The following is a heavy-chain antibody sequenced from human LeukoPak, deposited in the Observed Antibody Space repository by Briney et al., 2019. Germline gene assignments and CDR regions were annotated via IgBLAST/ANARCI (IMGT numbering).Heavy chain of an antibody. V-gene: IGHV3-15*01. CDR1: GFTFSNAW. Sequence: PGGSLRLSCAASGFTFSNAWMSWVRQAPGKGLEWVGRIKKKTNGGTTDYAAPVKGRFTISRDDSKNTLYLQMNSLKTEDTAVYYCTTVWNCGGDCSDAFDIWGQGTMVTVSS. J-gene: IGHJ3*02. D-gene: IGHD2-21*02. CDR3: TTVWNCGGDCSDAFDI. CDR2: IKKKTNGGTT.